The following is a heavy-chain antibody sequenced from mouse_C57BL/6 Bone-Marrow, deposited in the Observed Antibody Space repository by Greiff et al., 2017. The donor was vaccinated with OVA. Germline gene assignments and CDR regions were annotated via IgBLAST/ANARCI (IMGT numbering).Heavy chain of an antibody. CDR3: ARHGDSSGYVLVDY. CDR2: ISSGGSYT. D-gene: IGHD3-2*02. J-gene: IGHJ2*01. V-gene: IGHV5-6*01. CDR1: GFTFSSYG. Sequence: EVQLVESGGDLVKPGGSLKLSCAASGFTFSSYGMSWVRQTPDKRLEWVATISSGGSYTYYPDSVKGRFTISRDNAKNTLYLQMSSLKSEDTAMYYCARHGDSSGYVLVDYWGQGTTLTVSS.